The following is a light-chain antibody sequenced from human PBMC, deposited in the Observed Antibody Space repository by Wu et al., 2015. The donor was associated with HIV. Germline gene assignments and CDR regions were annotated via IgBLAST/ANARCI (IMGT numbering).Light chain of an antibody. J-gene: IGKJ5*01. CDR2: DAS. CDR1: QSVGKY. CDR3: QQRSDWPIT. V-gene: IGKV3-11*01. Sequence: VALTQSPATLSLSPGERATLSCRASQSVGKYLAWYQQKPGQTPRLLIYDASNRATGIPARFSGSGSGTDFTLTISSLEPEDFGIYHCQQRSDWPITFGPGTRLDIK.